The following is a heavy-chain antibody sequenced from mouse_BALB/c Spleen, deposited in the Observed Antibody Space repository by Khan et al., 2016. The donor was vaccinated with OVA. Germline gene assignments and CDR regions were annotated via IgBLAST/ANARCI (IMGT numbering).Heavy chain of an antibody. V-gene: IGHV5-9-1*01. D-gene: IGHD2-1*01. CDR2: ISSDGDYT. CDR1: GFTFSTYA. Sequence: EVMLVESGGGLVKPGGSLKLSCAASGFTFSTYAMSWVRQTPEKRLEWVATISSDGDYTYYPDNVTGRFTISRDNAKNTRYLQMSSLRSEDTAMYYCARSPYGNFAYWGQGTLVTVSA. J-gene: IGHJ3*01. CDR3: ARSPYGNFAY.